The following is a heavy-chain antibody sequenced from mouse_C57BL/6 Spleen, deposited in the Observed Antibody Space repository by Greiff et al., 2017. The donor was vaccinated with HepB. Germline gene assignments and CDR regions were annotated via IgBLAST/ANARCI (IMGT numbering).Heavy chain of an antibody. CDR3: ARNRITTDYYAMDY. Sequence: VQVVESGAELVKPGASVKISCKASGYAFSSYWMNWVKQRPGKGLEWIGQIYPGDGDTNYNGKFKGKATLTADKSSSTAYMQLSSLTSEDSAVYFCARNRITTDYYAMDYWGQGTSVTVSS. J-gene: IGHJ4*01. V-gene: IGHV1-80*01. D-gene: IGHD2-4*01. CDR2: IYPGDGDT. CDR1: GYAFSSYW.